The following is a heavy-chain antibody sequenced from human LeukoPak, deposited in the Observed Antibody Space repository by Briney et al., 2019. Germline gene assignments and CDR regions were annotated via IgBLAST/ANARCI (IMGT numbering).Heavy chain of an antibody. CDR3: ARELYGDGSTPQKYYYYYYGMDV. Sequence: AGGSLRLSCAASGFTVSSNYMSWVRQAPGKGLEWVSVIYSGGSTYYADSVKGRFTISRDNSKNTLYLQMNSLRAEDTAVYYCARELYGDGSTPQKYYYYYYGMDVWGQGTTVTVSS. CDR2: IYSGGST. CDR1: GFTVSSNY. D-gene: IGHD4-17*01. J-gene: IGHJ6*02. V-gene: IGHV3-53*01.